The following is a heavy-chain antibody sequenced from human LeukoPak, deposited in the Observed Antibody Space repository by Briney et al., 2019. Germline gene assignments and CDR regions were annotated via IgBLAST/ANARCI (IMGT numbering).Heavy chain of an antibody. CDR3: ARSYYYDSSGSKDAFDI. J-gene: IGHJ3*02. CDR2: IYPSGST. V-gene: IGHV4-61*02. CDR1: GGSISSGSYF. Sequence: SETLSLTCTVSGGSISSGSYFWNWIRQPAGKGLEWIGRIYPSGSTNYNPSLKSRVTISIDMSKNQFSLKLSSVTAADTAIYYCARSYYYDSSGSKDAFDIWGQGTMVTDSS. D-gene: IGHD3-22*01.